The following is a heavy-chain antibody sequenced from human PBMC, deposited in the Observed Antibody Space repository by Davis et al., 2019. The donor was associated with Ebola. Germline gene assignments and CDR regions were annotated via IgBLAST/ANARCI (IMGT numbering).Heavy chain of an antibody. J-gene: IGHJ4*02. Sequence: PGGSLRLSCAASGFTFSSYAMHWVRQAPGKGLEWVAVISYDGSNKYYADSVKGRFTISRDNSKNTLYLQMNSLRAEDTAVYYCARGTHLYSYFDYWGQGTLVTVSS. D-gene: IGHD3-16*01. CDR1: GFTFSSYA. CDR2: ISYDGSNK. CDR3: ARGTHLYSYFDY. V-gene: IGHV3-30*04.